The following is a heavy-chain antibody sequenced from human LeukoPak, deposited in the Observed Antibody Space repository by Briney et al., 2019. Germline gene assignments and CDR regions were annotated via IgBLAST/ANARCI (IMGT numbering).Heavy chain of an antibody. CDR3: ARDTGGSFDY. V-gene: IGHV3-53*01. CDR2: IYSGGST. D-gene: IGHD1-14*01. Sequence: RGSLRLSCAASVFTVSRNYMSWVRQAPGKGLEWVSVIYSGGSTYDADSVKGRFTISRDNSKNTLYLQMNSLRAEDTAVYYCARDTGGSFDYWGQGTLVTVSS. J-gene: IGHJ4*02. CDR1: VFTVSRNY.